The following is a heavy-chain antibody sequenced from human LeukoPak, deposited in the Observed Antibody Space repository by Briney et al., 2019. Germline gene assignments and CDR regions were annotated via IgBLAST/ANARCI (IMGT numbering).Heavy chain of an antibody. Sequence: GGSLRLSCAASGFTFSDYWMSWVRQAPGKGLEWVANIKQDGSEKYYVDSVKGRFTISRDNAENSLYLQMNSLRAEDTAVYYCARAYSSSWYDAFDLWGQGTMVTVSS. CDR1: GFTFSDYW. V-gene: IGHV3-7*01. D-gene: IGHD6-13*01. J-gene: IGHJ3*01. CDR3: ARAYSSSWYDAFDL. CDR2: IKQDGSEK.